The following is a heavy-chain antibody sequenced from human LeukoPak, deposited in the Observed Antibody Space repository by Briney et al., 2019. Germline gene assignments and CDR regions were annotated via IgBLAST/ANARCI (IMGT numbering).Heavy chain of an antibody. CDR3: ARIMATITGYYYYGMDV. CDR1: GYSFTSYW. D-gene: IGHD5-12*01. CDR2: IYPGDSDT. Sequence: GESLKISCKGSGYSFTSYWLGWVRQMPGKGLEWMGIIYPGDSDTRYSPSFQGQVTISADKSISTAYLQWSSLKASDTAMYYCARIMATITGYYYYGMDVWGQGTTVTVSS. V-gene: IGHV5-51*01. J-gene: IGHJ6*02.